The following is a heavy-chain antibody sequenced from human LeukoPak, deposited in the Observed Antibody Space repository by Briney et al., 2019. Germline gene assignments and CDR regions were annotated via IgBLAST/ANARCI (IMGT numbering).Heavy chain of an antibody. Sequence: PSETLSLTCGVSDYSLTSDYYWGWIRQPPGKGPEWIGSIYHSGSTYYNPSLKSRVTISVDTSKNQFSLKLTSVTAADTAMYYCARENTSGTNWFDPWGQGTLVTVSS. CDR2: IYHSGST. J-gene: IGHJ5*02. V-gene: IGHV4-38-2*02. CDR1: DYSLTSDYY. D-gene: IGHD3-10*01. CDR3: ARENTSGTNWFDP.